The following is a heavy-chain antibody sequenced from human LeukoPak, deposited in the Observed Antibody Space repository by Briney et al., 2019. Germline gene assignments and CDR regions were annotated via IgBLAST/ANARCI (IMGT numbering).Heavy chain of an antibody. J-gene: IGHJ4*02. CDR1: AYSISNGYR. CDR3: ARYRDGHTPFDH. Sequence: PSETLFLTLPFPAYSISNGYRWGWNRQPPGEGLGWIGSIYHSGITYYNPSLKSRVTISVDTSNNQFSLELTSVTAADTAVYYCARYRDGHTPFDHWGQGTLVTVSS. V-gene: IGHV4-38-2*01. D-gene: IGHD5-24*01. CDR2: IYHSGIT.